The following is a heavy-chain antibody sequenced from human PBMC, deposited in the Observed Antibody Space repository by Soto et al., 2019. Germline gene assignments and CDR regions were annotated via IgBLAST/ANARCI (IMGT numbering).Heavy chain of an antibody. V-gene: IGHV4-39*07. Sequence: SETLSLTCTVSGDSISSSNYFWGWSRQPPGKGLEWIGTIFYSGSTYYNPFLKSRVTISVDTSNEQFFLKLTSVTAADTATYYCARERFNMYRSVVTSRWSDPWGQGILVTVSS. D-gene: IGHD1-1*01. CDR1: GDSISSSNYF. CDR2: IFYSGST. CDR3: ARERFNMYRSVVTSRWSDP. J-gene: IGHJ5*02.